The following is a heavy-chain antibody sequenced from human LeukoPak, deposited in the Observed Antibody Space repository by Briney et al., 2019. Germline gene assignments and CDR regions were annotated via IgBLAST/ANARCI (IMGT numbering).Heavy chain of an antibody. V-gene: IGHV3-11*01. CDR2: ISRGGNAE. Sequence: GGSLRLSCAASGFAISDHYMSWIRQAPGKGLDWVSYISRGGNAEYYADSVKGRFTISRDTAKNSLYLEMNSLRAEDMAVYYCARGHFGLDYWGQGTLVTVSS. D-gene: IGHD3/OR15-3a*01. CDR1: GFAISDHY. CDR3: ARGHFGLDY. J-gene: IGHJ4*02.